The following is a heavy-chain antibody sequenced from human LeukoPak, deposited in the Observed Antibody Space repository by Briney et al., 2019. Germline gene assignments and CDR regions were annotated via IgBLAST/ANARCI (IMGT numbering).Heavy chain of an antibody. D-gene: IGHD3-22*01. Sequence: SETLSLTCTVSGGSISSGSNYWSWIRQPAGKGLEWIGRIYAGGTTHYNPSLKSRVTISVDTSKNQFSLKLSSVTAADTAVYYCARDDYYDSSGYYYWGQGTLVTVSS. CDR2: IYAGGTT. V-gene: IGHV4-61*02. CDR3: ARDDYYDSSGYYY. CDR1: GGSISSGSNY. J-gene: IGHJ4*02.